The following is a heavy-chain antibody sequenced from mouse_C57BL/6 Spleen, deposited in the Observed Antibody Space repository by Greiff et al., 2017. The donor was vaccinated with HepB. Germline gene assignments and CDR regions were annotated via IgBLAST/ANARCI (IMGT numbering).Heavy chain of an antibody. D-gene: IGHD1-1*01. CDR1: GYTFTGYW. V-gene: IGHV1-9*01. CDR3: ARKGIYYYGRSYFDY. Sequence: QVQLQQSGAELMKPGASVKLSCKATGYTFTGYWIEWVKQRPGHGLEWIGEILPGSGSTNYNEKFKGKATFTADTASNTAYMQLSSLTTEDSAIYYCARKGIYYYGRSYFDYWGQGTTLTVSS. CDR2: ILPGSGST. J-gene: IGHJ2*01.